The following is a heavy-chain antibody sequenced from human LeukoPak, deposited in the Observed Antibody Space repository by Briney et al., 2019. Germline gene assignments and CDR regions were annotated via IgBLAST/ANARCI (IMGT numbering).Heavy chain of an antibody. Sequence: PGGSLRLSCAASGFTFSSYAMSWVRQAPGKGLEWVSAIIGSGSSTYYADSVKGRFTISRDNSKNTLFLQMNSLRAEDTAVYYCAKDRAQQRVLDFWGQGTLVTVSS. J-gene: IGHJ4*02. V-gene: IGHV3-23*01. CDR2: IIGSGSST. CDR3: AKDRAQQRVLDF. CDR1: GFTFSSYA. D-gene: IGHD6-13*01.